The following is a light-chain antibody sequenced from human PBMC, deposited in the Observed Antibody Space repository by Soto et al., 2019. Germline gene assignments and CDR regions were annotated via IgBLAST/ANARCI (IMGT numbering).Light chain of an antibody. V-gene: IGLV2-11*01. J-gene: IGLJ1*01. CDR2: DVS. CDR1: SSDVGGYNY. CDR3: CSYAGSYTEV. Sequence: SELTQPRSVSGSPGQSVTISCTGTSSDVGGYNYVSWYQQHPGKAPKLMIYDVSKRPSGVPDRFSGSKSGNTASLTISGLQAEDEADYYCCSYAGSYTEVFGTGTKVTVL.